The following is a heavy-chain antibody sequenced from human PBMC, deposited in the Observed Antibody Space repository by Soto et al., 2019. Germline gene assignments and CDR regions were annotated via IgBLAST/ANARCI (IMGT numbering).Heavy chain of an antibody. D-gene: IGHD3-22*01. Sequence: LKASSKECRKTFAYVYRWWCRQAPGQALEWMGWITPFNGNTKYAQKFQDRVTFTGDKSLNTAYMELSSLRSDDTAMFYCASGRYDASGYFDYWGQGTLVTVSS. CDR1: RKTFAYVY. CDR2: ITPFNGNT. V-gene: IGHV1-45*02. CDR3: ASGRYDASGYFDY. J-gene: IGHJ4*02.